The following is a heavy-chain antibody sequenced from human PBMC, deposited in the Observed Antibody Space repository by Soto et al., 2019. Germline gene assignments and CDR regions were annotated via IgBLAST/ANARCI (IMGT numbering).Heavy chain of an antibody. CDR3: AARITGTTAF. V-gene: IGHV4-34*01. J-gene: IGHJ4*02. CDR1: GGSFSGYY. Sequence: PSETLSLTCAVYGGSFSGYYWSWIRQPPGKGLEWIGEINHSGSTNYNPSLKSRVTISVDTSKNQFSLKLSSATSADTAVYYCAARITGTTAFWGQGTLVTVSS. D-gene: IGHD1-7*01. CDR2: INHSGST.